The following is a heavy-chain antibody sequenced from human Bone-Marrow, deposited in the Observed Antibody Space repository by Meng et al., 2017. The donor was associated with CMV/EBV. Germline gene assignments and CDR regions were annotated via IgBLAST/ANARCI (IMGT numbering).Heavy chain of an antibody. CDR2: IYQSGST. CDR1: GYSISRGYY. D-gene: IGHD3-16*01. Sequence: SETLSLTCTVSGYSISRGYYWGWIRQPPGKGLEWIGSIYQSGSTYYNPSLKSRVTISVDTSKNQFSLKLSSVTAADTAVYYCARTPIDGGYYGMDVWGQETTVTVSS. CDR3: ARTPIDGGYYGMDV. J-gene: IGHJ6*02. V-gene: IGHV4-38-2*02.